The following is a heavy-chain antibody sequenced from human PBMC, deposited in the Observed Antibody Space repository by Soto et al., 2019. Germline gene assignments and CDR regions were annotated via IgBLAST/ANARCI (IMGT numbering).Heavy chain of an antibody. CDR3: AKDGDPIEAIGDQ. D-gene: IGHD2-21*02. V-gene: IGHV3-23*01. CDR1: GFTFRTSA. Sequence: EVYLLESGGRLVRPGGSLRLSCAASGFTFRTSAMNWFRQAPGKGPEWVSDISDSGGTTNYADSVKGRFTIFRDNSKNTLYLQMNSLRAEDTAVYYCAKDGDPIEAIGDQWGQGTLVIVSS. CDR2: ISDSGGTT. J-gene: IGHJ5*02.